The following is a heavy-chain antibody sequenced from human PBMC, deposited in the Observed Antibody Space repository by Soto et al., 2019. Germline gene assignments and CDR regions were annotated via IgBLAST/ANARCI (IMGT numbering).Heavy chain of an antibody. Sequence: SGPTLVNPTQTLTLTCTFSGFSLTTSGVGVGWIRQPPGKALEWLALIYWNDDERYSPSLKSRLTITKDTSKNQVVLTVTNMEPVDTATYYCAHQPPGTCDSTSCLYYFDYWGQGTLVTVSS. CDR2: IYWNDDE. V-gene: IGHV2-5*01. CDR1: GFSLTTSGVG. J-gene: IGHJ4*02. CDR3: AHQPPGTCDSTSCLYYFDY. D-gene: IGHD2-2*01.